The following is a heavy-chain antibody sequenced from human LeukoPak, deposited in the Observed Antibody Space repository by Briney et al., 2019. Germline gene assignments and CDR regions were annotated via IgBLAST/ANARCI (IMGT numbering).Heavy chain of an antibody. Sequence: ASVKVSCKASGYTFTSYYMHWVRQAPGQGLEWMGIINPSGGSTSYAQKFQGRVTMTRDTSTSTVYMELSSLRSEDTAVYYCVRVRSSGYLFDYWGQGTLVTVSS. CDR1: GYTFTSYY. CDR3: VRVRSSGYLFDY. D-gene: IGHD3-22*01. V-gene: IGHV1-46*01. J-gene: IGHJ4*02. CDR2: INPSGGST.